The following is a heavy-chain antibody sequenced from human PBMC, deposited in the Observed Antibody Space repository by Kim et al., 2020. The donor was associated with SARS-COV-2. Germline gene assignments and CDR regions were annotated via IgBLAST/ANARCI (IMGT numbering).Heavy chain of an antibody. D-gene: IGHD3-10*01. Sequence: GGSLRLSCAASGFTFSSYAMHWVRQAPGKGLEWVAVISYDGSNKYYADSVKGRFTISRDNSKNTLYLQMNSLRAEDTAVYYCAREGYYYGSGSYYNPSNYYYYGMDVWGQGTTVTVSS. CDR2: ISYDGSNK. V-gene: IGHV3-30*04. CDR3: AREGYYYGSGSYYNPSNYYYYGMDV. CDR1: GFTFSSYA. J-gene: IGHJ6*02.